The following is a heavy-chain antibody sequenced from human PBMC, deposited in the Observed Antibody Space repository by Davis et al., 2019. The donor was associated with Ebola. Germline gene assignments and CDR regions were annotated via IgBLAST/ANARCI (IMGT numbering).Heavy chain of an antibody. CDR1: GFRSRDHH. Sequence: GESLKISCAASGFRSRDHHMDWVRQAPGKGLEWVSVIYSGGSTYYADSVKGRFTISRDNSKNTLYLQMNSLRAEDTAVYYCAGIAARAYYYGMDVWGQGTTVTVSS. V-gene: IGHV3-53*01. CDR3: AGIAARAYYYGMDV. CDR2: IYSGGST. J-gene: IGHJ6*02. D-gene: IGHD6-6*01.